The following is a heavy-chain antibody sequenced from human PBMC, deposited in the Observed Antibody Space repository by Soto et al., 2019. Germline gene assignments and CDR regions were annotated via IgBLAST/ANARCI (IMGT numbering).Heavy chain of an antibody. J-gene: IGHJ5*02. CDR1: GGSISSSSYY. D-gene: IGHD2-2*01. Sequence: SETLSLTCTVSGGSISSSSYYWGWIRQPPGKGLEWIGSIYYSGSTNYNPSLKSRVTISVDTSKNQFSLKLSSVTAADTAVYYCARQVPLGYCISTTCYNWFDPWGQGTLVTVSS. V-gene: IGHV4-39*01. CDR2: IYYSGST. CDR3: ARQVPLGYCISTTCYNWFDP.